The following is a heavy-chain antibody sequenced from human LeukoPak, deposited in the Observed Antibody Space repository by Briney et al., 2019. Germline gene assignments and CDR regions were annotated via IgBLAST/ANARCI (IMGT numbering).Heavy chain of an antibody. CDR2: IYYSGST. V-gene: IGHV4-39*07. CDR1: GGSISSSSYY. J-gene: IGHJ4*02. CDR3: ARGHQGYYDSSGYYLFDY. Sequence: SETLSLTCTVSGGSISSSSYYWGWIRQPPGKGLEWIGSIYYSGSTYYNPSLKCRVTISVDTSKNQFSLKLSSVTAADTAVYYCARGHQGYYDSSGYYLFDYWGQGTLVTVSS. D-gene: IGHD3-22*01.